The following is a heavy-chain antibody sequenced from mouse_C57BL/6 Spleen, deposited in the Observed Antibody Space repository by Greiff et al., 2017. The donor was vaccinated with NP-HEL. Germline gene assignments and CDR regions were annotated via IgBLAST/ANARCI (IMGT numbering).Heavy chain of an antibody. D-gene: IGHD1-1*01. Sequence: QVQLQQSGAELVKPGASVKMSCKASGYTFTSYWITWVQQRPGQGLAWIGDIYPGSGSTTYNEKFKSKATLTVDTSSSTAYLQLRSLTSEDSAVYYCARDGSSPHAMDYWGQGTSVTVSS. CDR1: GYTFTSYW. CDR3: ARDGSSPHAMDY. CDR2: IYPGSGST. V-gene: IGHV1-55*01. J-gene: IGHJ4*01.